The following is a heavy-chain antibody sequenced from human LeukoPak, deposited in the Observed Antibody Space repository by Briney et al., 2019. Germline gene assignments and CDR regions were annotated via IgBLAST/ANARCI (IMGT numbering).Heavy chain of an antibody. CDR2: INPSGGST. CDR3: ARAQGYNWFDP. CDR1: GYTVTSYY. Sequence: ASVKVSCKASGYTVTSYYMHWVRQAPGQGLEWMGIINPSGGSTSYAQKFQGRVTMTRDTSTSTVYMELSSLRPEDTAVYYCARAQGYNWFDPWGQGTLVTVSS. J-gene: IGHJ5*02. V-gene: IGHV1-46*01.